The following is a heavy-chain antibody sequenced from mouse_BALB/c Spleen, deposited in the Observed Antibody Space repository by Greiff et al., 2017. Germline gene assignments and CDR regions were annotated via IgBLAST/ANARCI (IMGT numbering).Heavy chain of an antibody. V-gene: IGHV5-17*02. CDR3: ARSGLVRLHFDY. CDR1: GFTFSSFG. J-gene: IGHJ2*01. D-gene: IGHD1-2*01. CDR2: ISSGSSTI. Sequence: EVKVVESGGGLVQPGGSRKLSCAASGFTFSSFGMHWVRQAPEKGLEWVAYISSGSSTIYYADTVKGRFTISRDNPKNTLFLQMTSLRSEDTAMYYCARSGLVRLHFDYWGQGTTLTVSA.